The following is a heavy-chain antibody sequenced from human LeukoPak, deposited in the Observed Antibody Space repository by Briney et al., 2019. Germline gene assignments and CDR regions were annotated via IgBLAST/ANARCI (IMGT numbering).Heavy chain of an antibody. J-gene: IGHJ4*02. D-gene: IGHD6-25*01. V-gene: IGHV3-21*01. CDR1: GFAFNTYT. Sequence: KSGGSLILSCAASGFAFNTYTMNWVRQIPGKGLEWVSSISSTGAYIYHADSMDGRFTVSRDNARNLLYLHMNSLRAEDSAMYFCARVSSNPYSRGYYHFDYWGQGTLVTVSS. CDR2: ISSTGAYI. CDR3: ARVSSNPYSRGYYHFDY.